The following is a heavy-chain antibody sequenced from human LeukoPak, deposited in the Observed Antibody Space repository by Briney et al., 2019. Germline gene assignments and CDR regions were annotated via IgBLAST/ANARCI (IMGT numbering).Heavy chain of an antibody. CDR3: ARNYYDSRGEAFDI. CDR1: GGSITSHY. Sequence: SETLSLTCTVSGGSITSHYWSWIRQPPGEGLEWIGYIYYSGTTSYNPSLKSRVTISVDTSKNQFSLKLSSVTAADTAVYYCARNYYDSRGEAFDIWGLGTMVTVSS. V-gene: IGHV4-59*11. CDR2: IYYSGTT. J-gene: IGHJ3*02. D-gene: IGHD3-22*01.